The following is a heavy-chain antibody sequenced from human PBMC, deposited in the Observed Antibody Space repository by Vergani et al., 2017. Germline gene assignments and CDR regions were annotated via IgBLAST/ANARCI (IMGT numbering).Heavy chain of an antibody. CDR1: GGSISSGGYY. Sequence: QVQLQESGPGLVKHSQTLSLTCTVSGGSISSGGYYWSWIRQHPGKGLEWIGYIYYSGSTYYNPSLKSRVTISVDTSKNQFSLKLSSVTAADTAVYYCARAGSGGADGMDVWGKGTTVTVSS. D-gene: IGHD3-16*01. CDR2: IYYSGST. V-gene: IGHV4-31*03. CDR3: ARAGSGGADGMDV. J-gene: IGHJ6*04.